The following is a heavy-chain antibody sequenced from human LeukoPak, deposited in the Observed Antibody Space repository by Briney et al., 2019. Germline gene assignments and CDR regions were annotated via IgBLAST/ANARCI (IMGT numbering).Heavy chain of an antibody. J-gene: IGHJ4*02. D-gene: IGHD6-25*01. CDR2: ISDSSDDR. V-gene: IGHV3-11*06. CDR3: GFIAAAGR. CDR1: GFTFNDYY. Sequence: GGSLRLSCVVSGFTFNDYYMSWIRQAPGKGLEWVSYISDSSDDRRYADSVEGRFTISRDNSKNSLYLQMNALRAEDTGVYYCGFIAAAGRWGQGTLVTVSS.